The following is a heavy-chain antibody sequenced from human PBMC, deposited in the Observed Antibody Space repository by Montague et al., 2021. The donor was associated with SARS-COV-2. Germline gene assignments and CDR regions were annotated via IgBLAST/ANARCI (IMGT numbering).Heavy chain of an antibody. J-gene: IGHJ5*02. V-gene: IGHV4-39*01. CDR1: GDSTSCPNCY. CDR2: IYNSGTT. Sequence: SETLSLTCTVSGDSTSCPNCYWGWIRQPPGKGLDWIGTIYNSGTTYYNPSLKSRLTTSIDTSKNQFSLKLSSVTAAGTAVHYCARHRNYGDHSLDNWFHPWGQGTLVTVSS. CDR3: ARHRNYGDHSLDNWFHP. D-gene: IGHD4-17*01.